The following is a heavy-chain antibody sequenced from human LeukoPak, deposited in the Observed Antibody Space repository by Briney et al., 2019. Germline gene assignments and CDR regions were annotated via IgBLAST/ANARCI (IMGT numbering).Heavy chain of an antibody. J-gene: IGHJ4*02. Sequence: ASVKVSCKASGYTFTSYAMHWVRQAPGQRLEWMGWINAGNGNTKYSQKSQGRVTITRDTSASTAYMELSSLRSEDTAVYYCARDRDVVVVAALDYWGQGTLVTVSS. CDR2: INAGNGNT. CDR1: GYTFTSYA. D-gene: IGHD2-15*01. CDR3: ARDRDVVVVAALDY. V-gene: IGHV1-3*01.